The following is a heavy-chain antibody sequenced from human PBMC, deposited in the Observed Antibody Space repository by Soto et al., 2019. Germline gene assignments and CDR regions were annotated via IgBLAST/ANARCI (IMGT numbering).Heavy chain of an antibody. V-gene: IGHV3-23*01. CDR2: ISGSGGST. CDR3: ENNEGINPPRGGYWFDH. D-gene: IGHD1-20*01. J-gene: IGHJ5*02. Sequence: GGSLRLSCAASGFTFSSYAMSWVRQAPGKGLEWVSAISGSGGSTYYADSVKGRFTISRDNSKNTLYLQMNSLRAEDTAVYYCENNEGINPPRGGYWFDHWGQGTLVTRLL. CDR1: GFTFSSYA.